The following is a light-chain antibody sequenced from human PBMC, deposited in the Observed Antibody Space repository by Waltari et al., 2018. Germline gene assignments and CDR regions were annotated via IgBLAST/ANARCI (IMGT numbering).Light chain of an antibody. V-gene: IGKV2D-29*02. Sequence: EIVMTQAPLSLSVTPGQPASMSCKSSQSLLHSDGRARLYWYLQKPGQSQHLLISEVSNRFSGVTERFSGSGSGTDFTLKISRVEAEDVGVYFCMQNIQLPTFGQGTKVEIE. CDR3: MQNIQLPT. J-gene: IGKJ1*01. CDR2: EVS. CDR1: QSLLHSDGRAR.